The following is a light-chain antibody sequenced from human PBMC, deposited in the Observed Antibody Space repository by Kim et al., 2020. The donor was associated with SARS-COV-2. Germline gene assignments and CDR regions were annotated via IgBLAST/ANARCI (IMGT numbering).Light chain of an antibody. J-gene: IGLJ1*01. CDR1: NIGGKN. V-gene: IGLV3-21*04. CDR3: QVWDSSSNHHV. Sequence: AQGKTAKITCGANNIGGKNVHWYQQKPGQAPVLVISYDSDRPSGIPERFSGSNSGNTATLTISRVGAGDEADYYCQVWDSSSNHHVFGTGTKVTVL. CDR2: YDS.